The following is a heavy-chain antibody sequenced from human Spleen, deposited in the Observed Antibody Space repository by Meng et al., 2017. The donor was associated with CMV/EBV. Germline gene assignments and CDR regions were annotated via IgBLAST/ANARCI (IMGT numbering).Heavy chain of an antibody. CDR2: ITGDSTYK. D-gene: IGHD3-3*01. CDR3: ARDSEHYDFWSAYYTDAFDF. V-gene: IGHV3-21*01. Sequence: GESLKISCAASGFTFGSHSLNWVRQAPGKGLEWVSSITGDSTYKHYADSLKGRFTISRDNAKNSLYLQMNSLRAEDTAVYYCARDSEHYDFWSAYYTDAFDFWGQGTMVTVSS. J-gene: IGHJ3*01. CDR1: GFTFGSHS.